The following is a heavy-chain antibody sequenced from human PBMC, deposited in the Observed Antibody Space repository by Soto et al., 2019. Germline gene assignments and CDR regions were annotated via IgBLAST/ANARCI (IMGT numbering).Heavy chain of an antibody. V-gene: IGHV3-23*01. CDR2: ISAGGGST. Sequence: GGSLRLSCAASGFTFSTYAMSWVRQTPGRGLEWVSAISAGGGSTYTADSVKGRFTISRDNSKNTLYLQMDSLRAEDTAVYYCAKVFTTSAYYHDYRGQGTLVTVSS. J-gene: IGHJ4*02. CDR1: GFTFSTYA. D-gene: IGHD3-3*01. CDR3: AKVFTTSAYYHDY.